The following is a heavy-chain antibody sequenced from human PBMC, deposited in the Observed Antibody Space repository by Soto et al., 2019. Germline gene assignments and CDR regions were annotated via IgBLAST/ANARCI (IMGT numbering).Heavy chain of an antibody. Sequence: SETLSRTCNVSGGSISSDYWSWIRQPPGKGLEWIAYINYSGSTNYNPSLKSRVTIPVDKSKNQFSLKLSSVTAADTAVYYCARVVGGYYYGMDVWGQGTTVTVSS. D-gene: IGHD2-2*01. CDR1: GGSISSDY. J-gene: IGHJ6*02. CDR2: INYSGST. CDR3: ARVVGGYYYGMDV. V-gene: IGHV4-59*12.